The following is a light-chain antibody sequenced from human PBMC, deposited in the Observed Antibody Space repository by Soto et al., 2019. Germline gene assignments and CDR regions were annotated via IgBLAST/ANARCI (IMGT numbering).Light chain of an antibody. CDR2: AAS. CDR1: QGISSY. J-gene: IGKJ3*01. Sequence: DIQLTQSPSFLSASVGDRVTITCRASQGISSYLAWYQQKPGTAPKLLIYAASTLQSGVPSRFSGSGSGTEFTLSISIRRHEDFPTYYCQQLKSYPRCTFGPGTKVDIQ. V-gene: IGKV1-9*01. CDR3: QQLKSYPRCT.